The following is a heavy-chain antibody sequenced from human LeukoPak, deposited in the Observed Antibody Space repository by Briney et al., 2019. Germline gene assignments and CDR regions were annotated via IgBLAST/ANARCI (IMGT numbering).Heavy chain of an antibody. Sequence: GGSLRLSCAAPGFSLSTYAMSWVRQAPGKGLEWVSHFGGSGGTIYYADSVKGRFTISRDNSKNTLYLQMNSLRAEDTALYYCAKSDCGGDCHLLDYWGQGTLVTVSS. J-gene: IGHJ4*02. V-gene: IGHV3-23*01. D-gene: IGHD2-21*02. CDR1: GFSLSTYA. CDR3: AKSDCGGDCHLLDY. CDR2: FGGSGGTI.